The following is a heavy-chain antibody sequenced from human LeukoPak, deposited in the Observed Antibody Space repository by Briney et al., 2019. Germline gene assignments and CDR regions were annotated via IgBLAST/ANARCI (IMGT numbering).Heavy chain of an antibody. CDR1: GFAFRNYA. D-gene: IGHD3-3*01. CDR2: IYHSGST. Sequence: LRLSCVVSGFAFRNYAMSWIRQPPGKGLEWIGYIYHSGSTYYNPSLKSRVTISVDRSKNQFSLKLSSVTAADTAVYYCVGLGDYDFRGFDLWGRGTLVTVSS. V-gene: IGHV4-30-2*01. J-gene: IGHJ2*01. CDR3: VGLGDYDFRGFDL.